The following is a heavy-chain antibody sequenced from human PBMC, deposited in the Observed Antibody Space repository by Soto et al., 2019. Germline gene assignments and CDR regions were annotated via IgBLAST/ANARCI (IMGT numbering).Heavy chain of an antibody. CDR3: ARDHVGAALGY. CDR1: VYTLTISD. D-gene: IGHD1-26*01. CDR2: MNPNTGNT. J-gene: IGHJ4*02. Sequence: ASVKSSFKDSVYTLTISDVYWWRQATGQGLELMGWMNPNTGNTGYSQKFQGRVTMTRNTSKRTAYMELSRLRSEDTAVYYCARDHVGAALGYWGQGTLVTVSS. V-gene: IGHV1-8*01.